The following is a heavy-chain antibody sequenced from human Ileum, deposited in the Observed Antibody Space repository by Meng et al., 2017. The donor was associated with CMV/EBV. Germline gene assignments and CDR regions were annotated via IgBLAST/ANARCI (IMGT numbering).Heavy chain of an antibody. CDR2: VVNDGNKK. V-gene: IGHV3-30-3*01. CDR1: GFTFSNHG. CDR3: ARDFDY. J-gene: IGHJ4*02. Sequence: VWEVGGEVGQSGRALRRSCAASGFTFSNHGMHWVRQAPGKGLEWVTLVVNDGNKKYYADSVKGRFTISRDNSAKMVYLEMNNLRPEDTAIYYCARDFDYWGQGTLVTVSS.